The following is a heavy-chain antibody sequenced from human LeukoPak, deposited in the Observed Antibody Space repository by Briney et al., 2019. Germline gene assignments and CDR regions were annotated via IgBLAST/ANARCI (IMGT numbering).Heavy chain of an antibody. V-gene: IGHV3-21*01. CDR1: GFTFSSYS. J-gene: IGHJ4*02. CDR3: ARGPAAGTFDY. CDR2: ISSSSSYI. D-gene: IGHD6-13*01. Sequence: GGSLRLSCAASGFTFSSYSMNWVRQAPGKGLEWVSSISSSSSYIYYADSVKGRFTISRDNAKSSLYLQMNSLRAEDTAVYYCARGPAAGTFDYWGQGTLVTVSS.